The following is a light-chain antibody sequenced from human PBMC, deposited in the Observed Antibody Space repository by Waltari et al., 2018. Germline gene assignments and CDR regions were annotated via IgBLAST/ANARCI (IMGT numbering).Light chain of an antibody. Sequence: QSALTQPASVSGSPGPSLTIPCPGTSIAFGAYNFVPWYQQHPGKAPKLLIYDVRNRPSGVSNRFSGSKSGNTASLTISGLQAEDGADYYCSSYTSSSTLWVFGGGTKLTVL. CDR1: SIAFGAYNF. V-gene: IGLV2-14*03. CDR2: DVR. J-gene: IGLJ3*02. CDR3: SSYTSSSTLWV.